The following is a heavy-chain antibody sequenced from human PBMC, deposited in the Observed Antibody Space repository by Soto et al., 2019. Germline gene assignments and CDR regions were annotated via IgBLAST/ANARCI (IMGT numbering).Heavy chain of an antibody. Sequence: PGGSLRLSCAASGFTFSSYSMNWVRQAPGKGLEWVSSISSSSSYIYYADSVKGRFTISRDNAKNSLYLQMNSLRAEDTAVYYCAREDGYRGGDAFDIWGQGTMVTVSS. V-gene: IGHV3-21*01. CDR3: AREDGYRGGDAFDI. CDR1: GFTFSSYS. J-gene: IGHJ3*02. CDR2: ISSSSSYI. D-gene: IGHD5-12*01.